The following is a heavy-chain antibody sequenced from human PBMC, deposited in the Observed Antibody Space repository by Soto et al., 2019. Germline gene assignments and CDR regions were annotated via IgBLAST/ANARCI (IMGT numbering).Heavy chain of an antibody. CDR1: GFTFSNVY. Sequence: GGSLRLSCAGSGFTFSNVYMSWIRQAPGKGLEYISYISSSGTSAKYADSVKGRFTISRDNAKNSLYLQMNSLRADDTAVYYCARDRGEVAGQYEIDYWGQGTLVTVSS. D-gene: IGHD6-19*01. J-gene: IGHJ4*02. CDR2: ISSSGTSA. V-gene: IGHV3-11*05. CDR3: ARDRGEVAGQYEIDY.